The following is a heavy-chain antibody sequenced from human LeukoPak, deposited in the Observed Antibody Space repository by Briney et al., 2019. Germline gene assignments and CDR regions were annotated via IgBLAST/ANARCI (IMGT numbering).Heavy chain of an antibody. Sequence: SETLSLTCTVSGGSISSYYWSWIRQPPGKGLEWIGSIYYSGSTYYNPSLKSRVTISVDTSKNQFSLKLSSVTAADTAVYYCARDPRGEYCTNGVCSKTTPQIFQHWGQGTLVTVSS. D-gene: IGHD2-8*01. CDR2: IYYSGST. CDR1: GGSISSYY. J-gene: IGHJ1*01. V-gene: IGHV4-39*02. CDR3: ARDPRGEYCTNGVCSKTTPQIFQH.